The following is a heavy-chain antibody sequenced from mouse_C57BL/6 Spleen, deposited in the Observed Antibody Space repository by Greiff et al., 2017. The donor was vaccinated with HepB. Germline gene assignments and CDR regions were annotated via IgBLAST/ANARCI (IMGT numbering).Heavy chain of an antibody. J-gene: IGHJ2*01. Sequence: QVQLQQPGAELVMPGASVKLSCKASGYTFTSYWMHWVKQRPGQGLEWIGEIDPSDSYTNYNQTFKGKSTLTVDKSSSTAYMQLSSLTSEDSAVYYCARQGPLDYWGQGTTLTVSS. V-gene: IGHV1-69*01. CDR1: GYTFTSYW. D-gene: IGHD3-3*01. CDR3: ARQGPLDY. CDR2: IDPSDSYT.